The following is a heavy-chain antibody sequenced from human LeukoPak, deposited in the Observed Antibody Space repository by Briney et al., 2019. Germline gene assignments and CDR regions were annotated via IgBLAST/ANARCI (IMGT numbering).Heavy chain of an antibody. CDR3: ARELRRDDY. D-gene: IGHD3-10*01. J-gene: IGHJ4*02. CDR1: GGTFINYA. V-gene: IGHV1-8*02. CDR2: LNPGSGNT. Sequence: AAVTVSFRGSGGTFINYAISWVGQAGGKGGEGMGYLNPGSGNTVYAQKFQGRVTMTSDTSISTAYIELSSLRSDDTAIYHCARELRRDDYWGQGALVTVSS.